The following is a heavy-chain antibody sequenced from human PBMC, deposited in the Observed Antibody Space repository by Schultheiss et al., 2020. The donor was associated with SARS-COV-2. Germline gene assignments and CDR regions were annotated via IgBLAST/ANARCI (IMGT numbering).Heavy chain of an antibody. CDR3: ARTEYSTTAPFDI. D-gene: IGHD6-13*01. Sequence: QTLSLTCTFSGFSLSTSGMCVSWIRQPPGKALEWLARIDWDDDKFYSTSLKTRLTISKDTSKNQVVLTMTNMDPVDTATYYCARTEYSTTAPFDIWGQGTMVTVSS. CDR1: GFSLSTSGMC. V-gene: IGHV2-70*16. CDR2: IDWDDDK. J-gene: IGHJ3*02.